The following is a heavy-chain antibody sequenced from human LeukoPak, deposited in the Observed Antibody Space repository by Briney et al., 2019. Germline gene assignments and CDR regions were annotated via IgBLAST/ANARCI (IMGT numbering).Heavy chain of an antibody. Sequence: PGGSLRLSCAASGFTFSDYNMRWIRQALGKGLEGVSSISRSGSTKYYADSVKGRFTISRDNAKNSLFLQMNSLRAEDTAVYYCARVLRYCSGGNCYSGGLGYMDVWGKGTTVTISS. CDR1: GFTFSDYN. J-gene: IGHJ6*03. CDR2: ISRSGSTK. CDR3: ARVLRYCSGGNCYSGGLGYMDV. V-gene: IGHV3-11*01. D-gene: IGHD2-15*01.